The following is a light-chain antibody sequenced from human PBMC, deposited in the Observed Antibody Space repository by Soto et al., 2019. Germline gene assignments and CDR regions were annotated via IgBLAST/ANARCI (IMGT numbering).Light chain of an antibody. J-gene: IGKJ3*01. CDR3: HQYGSSPIP. CDR2: GAS. CDR1: QSVSSSY. Sequence: EIVLTQSPGTLSLSPGERATLSCRASQSVSSSYLAWYQQKPGQAPRLLIYGASRRATGIPDRFSGSGSGTDFTLTISRLEPEDFAVYYCHQYGSSPIPFGPGTKVDIK. V-gene: IGKV3-20*01.